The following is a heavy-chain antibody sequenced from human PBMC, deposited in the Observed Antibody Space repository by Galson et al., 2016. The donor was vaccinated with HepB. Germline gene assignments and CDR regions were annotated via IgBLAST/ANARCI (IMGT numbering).Heavy chain of an antibody. J-gene: IGHJ4*02. CDR3: AKYRTSNSGWSPIDY. CDR2: ISWNSGSI. Sequence: SLRLSCAASGFTFGDYAMHWVRQAPGKGLEWVSGISWNSGSIDYADSVKGRFTITRDNAKNSLYLQMNSLRLEDTALYYCAKYRTSNSGWSPIDYWGQGILVTVS. CDR1: GFTFGDYA. D-gene: IGHD6-19*01. V-gene: IGHV3-9*01.